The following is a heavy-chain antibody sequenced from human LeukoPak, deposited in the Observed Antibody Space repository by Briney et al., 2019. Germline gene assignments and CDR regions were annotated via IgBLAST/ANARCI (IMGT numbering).Heavy chain of an antibody. D-gene: IGHD6-19*01. J-gene: IGHJ5*02. CDR2: INHSGST. Sequence: SETLSLTCAVYGGSFSGYYWTWIRQPPGKGLEWIGEINHSGSTNYNPSLKSRLTVSVDTSKNQFSLRLGLVTAADTAFYYCARGSGWNSFDPWGQGTLVTVSS. CDR3: ARGSGWNSFDP. CDR1: GGSFSGYY. V-gene: IGHV4-34*01.